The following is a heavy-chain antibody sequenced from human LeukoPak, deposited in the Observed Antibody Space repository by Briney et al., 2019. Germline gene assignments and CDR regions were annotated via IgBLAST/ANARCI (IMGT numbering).Heavy chain of an antibody. J-gene: IGHJ3*02. V-gene: IGHV4-4*07. Sequence: SETLSLTCTVSGDSISSYYWSWIRQPAGKGLEWIGRIYTSGSTNHNTSLKRRVTMSVETSKPQSSLKLRSVTAAATAVSYCVRNLYYYGSSGYLFDKADAFDIWVRGTMVTVSS. CDR2: IYTSGST. CDR1: GDSISSYY. CDR3: VRNLYYYGSSGYLFDKADAFDI. D-gene: IGHD3-22*01.